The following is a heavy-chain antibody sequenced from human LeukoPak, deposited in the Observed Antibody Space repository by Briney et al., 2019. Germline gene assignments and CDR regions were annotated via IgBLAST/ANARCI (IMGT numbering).Heavy chain of an antibody. V-gene: IGHV3-23*01. CDR1: GFPFSTYA. Sequence: GGSLRLSCAASGFPFSTYAMGWVRQAPGKGLEWVSVISGSGGISFHADSVKGRFTISRDNSKNTLYLQTNSLRVEDTALYYCVKDMAASFYTYDAFDFWGQGTMVTVSS. D-gene: IGHD6-13*01. J-gene: IGHJ3*01. CDR2: ISGSGGIS. CDR3: VKDMAASFYTYDAFDF.